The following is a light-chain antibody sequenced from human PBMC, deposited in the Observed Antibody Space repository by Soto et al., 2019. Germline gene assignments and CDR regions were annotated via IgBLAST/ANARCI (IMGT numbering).Light chain of an antibody. Sequence: EIVLTQSPGTLSLSPGERATLSCRASQSVNNNYLAWHQQKPGQAPRLLIYDASNRATGIPARFSGSGSGTDFTLTISSLQSEDFAVYYCQQYNNWPPWTFGQGTKVDIK. J-gene: IGKJ1*01. V-gene: IGKV3D-15*01. CDR2: DAS. CDR1: QSVNNN. CDR3: QQYNNWPPWT.